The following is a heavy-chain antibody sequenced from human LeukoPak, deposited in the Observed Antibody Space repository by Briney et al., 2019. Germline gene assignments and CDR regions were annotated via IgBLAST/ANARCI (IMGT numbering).Heavy chain of an antibody. J-gene: IGHJ5*02. CDR1: GYTLNELS. V-gene: IGHV1-24*01. Sequence: ASVTVSCKVSGYTLNELSMHWVRQSPGKGLEWMGSFHPEDGETIYAQKFQGRVSMTEDTSTDTAYIDLSSLKSEDTAVYYCAADRFCTSTTCFGNWFDPWGQGTLVTVSS. D-gene: IGHD2-2*01. CDR3: AADRFCTSTTCFGNWFDP. CDR2: FHPEDGET.